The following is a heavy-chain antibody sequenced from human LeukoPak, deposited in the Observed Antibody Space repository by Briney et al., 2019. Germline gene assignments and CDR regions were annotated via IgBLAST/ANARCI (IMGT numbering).Heavy chain of an antibody. CDR2: INPNSGGT. CDR1: GYTFTGYY. J-gene: IGHJ6*02. D-gene: IGHD3-10*01. Sequence: RASVTVSCKAFGYTFTGYYMHWVRQAPGQGLEWMGRINPNSGGTNYAQKFQGRVTMTRDTSISTVYMELSRLRSDDTAVYYCAAWAYVSGNGMDVWGQGTTVTVSS. V-gene: IGHV1-2*06. CDR3: AAWAYVSGNGMDV.